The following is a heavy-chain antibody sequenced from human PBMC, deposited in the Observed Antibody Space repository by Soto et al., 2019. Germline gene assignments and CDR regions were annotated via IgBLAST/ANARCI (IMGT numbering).Heavy chain of an antibody. V-gene: IGHV1-8*01. J-gene: IGHJ4*02. CDR2: MSPDSGNA. CDR3: EVTTGY. D-gene: IGHD2-21*02. CDR1: GYTFTDYD. Sequence: QVQLVQSRAEVKKPGASVRVSCKTSGYTFTDYDINWVRQATGQGLEWMGWMSPDSGNAGYAQQFQGRVTMTRNTSISTAYMELSSLRSEDTAVYYCEVTTGYWGQGTMVTVSS.